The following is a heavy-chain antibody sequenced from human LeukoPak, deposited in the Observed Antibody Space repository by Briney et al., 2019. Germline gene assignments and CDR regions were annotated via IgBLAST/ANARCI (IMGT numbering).Heavy chain of an antibody. CDR1: GYTFTGYY. V-gene: IGHV1-2*06. D-gene: IGHD5-12*01. CDR3: ARDSGYELIPPDP. CDR2: INPNSGGT. J-gene: IGHJ5*01. Sequence: ASVKVSCKASGYTFTGYYMHWVRQAPGQGLEWMGRINPNSGGTNYAQKFQGRVTMTRDTSISTAYMELSRLRSDDTAVYYCARDSGYELIPPDPWGQGTLVTVSS.